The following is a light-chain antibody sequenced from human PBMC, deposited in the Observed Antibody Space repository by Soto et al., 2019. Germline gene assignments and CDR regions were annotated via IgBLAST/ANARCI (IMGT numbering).Light chain of an antibody. CDR2: EVS. CDR1: SSDVGGYNY. CDR3: SSYAGGVV. J-gene: IGLJ2*01. Sequence: QSALTQPPSASGSPGQSVTISCTGTSSDVGGYNYVSWYQQHPGKAPKLVIYEVSKRPSGVPDRFSGSKSGNTASLTVSGLQAEDEADYYCSSYAGGVVFGGGTKLTVL. V-gene: IGLV2-8*01.